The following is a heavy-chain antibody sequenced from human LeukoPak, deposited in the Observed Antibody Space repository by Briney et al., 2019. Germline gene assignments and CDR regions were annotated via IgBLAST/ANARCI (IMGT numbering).Heavy chain of an antibody. V-gene: IGHV4-61*02. CDR2: IYTSGST. CDR3: ARSYCYDSSGYYYGSDY. J-gene: IGHJ4*02. D-gene: IGHD3-22*01. CDR1: GGSISSGSYY. Sequence: SQTLSLTCTVSGGSISSGSYYWSWFRQPAGKGLEWIGRIYTSGSTNYNPSLKSRVTISVDTSKNQFSLKLSSVTAADTAVYYCARSYCYDSSGYYYGSDYWGQGTLVTVSA.